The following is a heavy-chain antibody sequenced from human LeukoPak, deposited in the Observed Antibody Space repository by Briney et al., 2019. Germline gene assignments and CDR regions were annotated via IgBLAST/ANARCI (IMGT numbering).Heavy chain of an antibody. D-gene: IGHD2-2*01. J-gene: IGHJ6*03. Sequence: SVKVSCKASGGTFSSYAISWVRQAPGQGLEWMGGIIPIFGTANYAQKFQGRVTITADKSTSTAYMELSSLRSEDTAAYYCARDRLGYCSSTSCSDPTYYYYYYYMDVWGKGTTVTVSS. CDR3: ARDRLGYCSSTSCSDPTYYYYYYYMDV. CDR2: IIPIFGTA. V-gene: IGHV1-69*06. CDR1: GGTFSSYA.